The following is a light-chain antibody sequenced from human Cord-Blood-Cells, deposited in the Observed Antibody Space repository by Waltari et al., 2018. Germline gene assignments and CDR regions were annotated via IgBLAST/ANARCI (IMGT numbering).Light chain of an antibody. CDR2: GAS. Sequence: EIVLTQSPGTLSLSPGERATLSCRASQSVSSSYLAWYQQKPGQAPRLLIYGASSRATGIPYRFSGSGSGTDFTITISRLEPEDFAVYYCQQYGSSWTFGQGTKVEIK. CDR1: QSVSSSY. J-gene: IGKJ1*01. V-gene: IGKV3-20*01. CDR3: QQYGSSWT.